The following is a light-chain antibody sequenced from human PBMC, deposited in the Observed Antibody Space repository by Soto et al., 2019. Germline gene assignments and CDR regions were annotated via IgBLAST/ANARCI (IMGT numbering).Light chain of an antibody. J-gene: IGKJ1*01. Sequence: DIQLTQSPSTLSGSVGDRVTITCRASQTISSWLAWYQQKPGKAPKLLIYETSSLESGVPSRFGGSGSGTEFTLTISSLQPDDFAIYYCQQYNSYSWTFGQGTKVDIK. CDR3: QQYNSYSWT. V-gene: IGKV1-5*03. CDR1: QTISSW. CDR2: ETS.